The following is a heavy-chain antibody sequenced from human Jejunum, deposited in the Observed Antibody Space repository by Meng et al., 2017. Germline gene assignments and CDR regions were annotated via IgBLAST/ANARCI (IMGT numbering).Heavy chain of an antibody. CDR1: GDPISSTYYY. V-gene: IGHV4-31*11. CDR2: IYYSGTT. D-gene: IGHD6-19*01. Sequence: QVQLQESGPGLVKPSETLSLTCAVSGDPISSTYYYWDWVRQPPGKGLEWIGYIYYSGTTYYNPSLKTRATISLDTSENQFSLKLSFVLAADTAVYYCARDRPTPDFLAVAGTFDYWGQGILVTISS. CDR3: ARDRPTPDFLAVAGTFDY. J-gene: IGHJ4*02.